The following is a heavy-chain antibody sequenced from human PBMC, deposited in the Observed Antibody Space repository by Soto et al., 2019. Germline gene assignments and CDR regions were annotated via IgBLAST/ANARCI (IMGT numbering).Heavy chain of an antibody. CDR3: ARKVVPTTIGFVDY. J-gene: IGHJ4*02. V-gene: IGHV3-7*01. Sequence: GVSLRLSCAASGFTFSSYWMSWVRQAPGKGLEWVANIKQDGSEKYYADSVKGRCTISRDNTKNSLYLQMNSLRGEDTAVYYCARKVVPTTIGFVDYWGQGILVTVSS. CDR1: GFTFSSYW. CDR2: IKQDGSEK. D-gene: IGHD2-2*01.